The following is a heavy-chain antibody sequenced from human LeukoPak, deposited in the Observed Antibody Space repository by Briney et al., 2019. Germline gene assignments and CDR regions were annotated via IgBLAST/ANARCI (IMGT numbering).Heavy chain of an antibody. V-gene: IGHV1-18*01. Sequence: GASVTVSCNASGYTFTSYGISWVRHAPGQGLEWMGWISAYNGNTNYAQKLQGRVTMTTDTSTSTAYMELRSLRSDDTAVYYCARSPAGQLDYWGQGTLVTVSS. CDR3: ARSPAGQLDY. J-gene: IGHJ4*02. D-gene: IGHD1-1*01. CDR1: GYTFTSYG. CDR2: ISAYNGNT.